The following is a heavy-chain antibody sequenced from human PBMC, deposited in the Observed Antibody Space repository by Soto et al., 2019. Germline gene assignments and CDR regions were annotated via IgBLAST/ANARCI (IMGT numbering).Heavy chain of an antibody. CDR3: ARESGGTGLDV. CDR2: IYNSGSTM. J-gene: IGHJ6*02. V-gene: IGHV3-48*03. Sequence: PGESLKISCAASGFTFSAFEMNWVRQAPGKGLEWLSYIYNSGSTMTYADSVKGRFAISRDNAKNSLYLEMYSLRAEDTAVYYCARESGGTGLDVWGQGTTVTVSS. CDR1: GFTFSAFE. D-gene: IGHD1-1*01.